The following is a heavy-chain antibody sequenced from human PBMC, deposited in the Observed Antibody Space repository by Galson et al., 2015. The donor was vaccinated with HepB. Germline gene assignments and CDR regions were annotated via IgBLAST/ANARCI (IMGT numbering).Heavy chain of an antibody. J-gene: IGHJ4*02. D-gene: IGHD2-15*01. V-gene: IGHV3-30-3*01. Sequence: SLRLSCAASGFTFSSYAMHWVRQAPGKGLEWVAVISYDGSNKYYADSVKGRFTISRDNSKNTLYLQMNSLRAEDTAVYYCARTPDRVVAATRGRYFDYWGQGTLVTVSS. CDR3: ARTPDRVVAATRGRYFDY. CDR2: ISYDGSNK. CDR1: GFTFSSYA.